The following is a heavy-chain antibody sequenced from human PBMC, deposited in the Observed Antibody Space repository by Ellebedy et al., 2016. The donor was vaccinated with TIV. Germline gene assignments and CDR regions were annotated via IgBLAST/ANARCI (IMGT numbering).Heavy chain of an antibody. D-gene: IGHD3-22*01. CDR1: GYGFTSYW. CDR3: ARHPKNYHDGSAYYGPDAFDI. V-gene: IGHV5-51*01. J-gene: IGHJ3*02. CDR2: IYPGDSQI. Sequence: GESLKISCKGSGYGFTSYWIGWVRQMPGKGLEWMGTIYPGDSQIRYIPSFQGQVTISADKSISTAYLQWSSLKASDTAMYYCARHPKNYHDGSAYYGPDAFDIWGQGTMVTVSS.